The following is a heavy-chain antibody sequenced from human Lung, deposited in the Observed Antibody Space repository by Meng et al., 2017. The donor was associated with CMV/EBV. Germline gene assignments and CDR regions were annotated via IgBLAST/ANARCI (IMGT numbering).Heavy chain of an antibody. J-gene: IGHJ6*02. Sequence: ASLKVSCKASGYTLTTYGINWVRQAPGQGLEWMGWVNPYNGDGGYAQRFQGRVTVTTDTSINTAYLELTSIRSDDTAVYYCVRAVHGLEIWGQGTTVTVSS. CDR1: GYTLTTYG. CDR3: VRAVHGLEI. D-gene: IGHD4-17*01. CDR2: VNPYNGDG. V-gene: IGHV1-8*01.